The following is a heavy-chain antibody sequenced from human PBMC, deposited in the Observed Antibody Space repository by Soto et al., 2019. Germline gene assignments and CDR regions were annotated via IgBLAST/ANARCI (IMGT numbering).Heavy chain of an antibody. D-gene: IGHD3-10*01. J-gene: IGHJ4*02. CDR2: IIPILGIA. Sequence: QVQLVQSGAEVKKPGSSVKVSCKASGGTFSSYTISWVRQAPGQGLEWMGRIIPILGIANYAQKFQGRVTXTXDXXTSTAYMELSSLRSEDTAVYYCARAHMVRGVIPFDYWGQGTLVTVSS. CDR1: GGTFSSYT. CDR3: ARAHMVRGVIPFDY. V-gene: IGHV1-69*02.